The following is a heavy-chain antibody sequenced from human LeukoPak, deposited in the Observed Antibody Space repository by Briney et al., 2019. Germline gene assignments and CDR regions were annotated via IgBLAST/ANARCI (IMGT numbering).Heavy chain of an antibody. CDR3: ARGVVLWFADLYYYYMDV. CDR2: INHSGST. Sequence: SETLSLTCAVYGGSFSGYYWSWIRQPPGKGLEWIGEINHSGSTNYNPSLKSRVTISVDTSKNQFSLKLSSVTAAGTAMYCCARGVVLWFADLYYYYMDVWGKGTTVTVSS. J-gene: IGHJ6*03. D-gene: IGHD3-10*01. V-gene: IGHV4-34*01. CDR1: GGSFSGYY.